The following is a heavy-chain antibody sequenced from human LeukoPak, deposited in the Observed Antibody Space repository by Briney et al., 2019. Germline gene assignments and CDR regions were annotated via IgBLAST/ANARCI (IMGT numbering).Heavy chain of an antibody. CDR3: ARLDCSGGSCYSHYYYYMDV. CDR1: GCSLSNYY. CDR2: IYYSGST. J-gene: IGHJ6*03. D-gene: IGHD2-15*01. Sequence: PSETLSLTCTVSGCSLSNYYWSWIRQPPGKGLEWIADIYYSGSTNYNPSLKSRVTIAVDTSKNQFSLKLSSVTAADTAVYYCARLDCSGGSCYSHYYYYMDVWGIGTTVTVSS. V-gene: IGHV4-59*01.